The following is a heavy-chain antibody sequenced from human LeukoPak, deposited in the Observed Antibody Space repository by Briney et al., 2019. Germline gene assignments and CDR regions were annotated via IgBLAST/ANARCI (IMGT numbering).Heavy chain of an antibody. D-gene: IGHD3-22*01. CDR1: GGSISSGGYY. Sequence: PSETLSLTCTVSGGSISSGGYYWSWIRQHPGKGLEWIGYIYYSGSTYYNPSLKSRVTISVDTSKNQFSLKLGSVTAADTAVYYCARLPTSYYDSSGYQIDYWGQGTLVTVSS. CDR3: ARLPTSYYDSSGYQIDY. CDR2: IYYSGST. J-gene: IGHJ4*02. V-gene: IGHV4-31*03.